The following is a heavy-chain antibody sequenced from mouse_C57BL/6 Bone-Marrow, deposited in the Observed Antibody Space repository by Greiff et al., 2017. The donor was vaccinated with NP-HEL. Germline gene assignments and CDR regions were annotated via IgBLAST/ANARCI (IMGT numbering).Heavy chain of an antibody. D-gene: IGHD2-2*01. V-gene: IGHV1-50*01. Sequence: VQLKQPGAELVKPGASVKLSCKASGFTFTSYSMSWVRQSPGQGLDWIGDIDHCGSYTTYNPKFTGKVTLPVDTSTSTAYRQLSSLTSEESAVYNCARSWTWLQYIDYWGQGTTLTVSS. CDR3: ARSWTWLQYIDY. J-gene: IGHJ2*01. CDR2: IDHCGSYT. CDR1: GFTFTSYS.